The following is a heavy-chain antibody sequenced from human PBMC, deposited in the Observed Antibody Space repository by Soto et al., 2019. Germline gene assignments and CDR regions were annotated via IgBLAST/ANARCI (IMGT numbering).Heavy chain of an antibody. CDR1: GFTFSSYA. CDR3: ARAAGYSGYDDAFDI. D-gene: IGHD5-12*01. J-gene: IGHJ3*02. Sequence: LSLTCAASGFTFSSYAMHWVRQAPGKGLEWVAVISYDGSNKYYADSVKGRFTISRDNSKNTLYLQMNSLRAEDTAVYYCARAAGYSGYDDAFDIWGQGTMVTVSS. V-gene: IGHV3-30-3*01. CDR2: ISYDGSNK.